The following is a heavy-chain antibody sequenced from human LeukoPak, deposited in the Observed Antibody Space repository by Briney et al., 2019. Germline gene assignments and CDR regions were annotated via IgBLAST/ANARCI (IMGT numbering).Heavy chain of an antibody. D-gene: IGHD2-2*01. CDR1: GFTFSSYG. J-gene: IGHJ6*03. CDR2: IRYDGSNK. V-gene: IGHV3-30*02. Sequence: GGPLRLSCAASGFTFSSYGMHWVRQAPGKGLEWVAFIRYDGSNKYYADSVKGRFTISRDNSKNTLYLQMNSLRAEDTAVYYCAKVDVVVPAAIRGPDYYYYYMDVWGKGTTVTVSS. CDR3: AKVDVVVPAAIRGPDYYYYYMDV.